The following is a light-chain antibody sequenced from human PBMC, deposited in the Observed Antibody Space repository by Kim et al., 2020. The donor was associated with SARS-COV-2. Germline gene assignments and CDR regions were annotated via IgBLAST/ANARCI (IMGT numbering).Light chain of an antibody. CDR2: DVR. Sequence: QSALTQPASVSGSPGQSITIPCTGTSSDIGGYDYVSWYQQHPGKAPKLIIYDVRDRPSGISNRFSGSKSGNTAFLIITGLQPGDEADYFCFSYTSSGTYVFGSATKVTVL. J-gene: IGLJ1*01. V-gene: IGLV2-14*03. CDR1: SSDIGGYDY. CDR3: FSYTSSGTYV.